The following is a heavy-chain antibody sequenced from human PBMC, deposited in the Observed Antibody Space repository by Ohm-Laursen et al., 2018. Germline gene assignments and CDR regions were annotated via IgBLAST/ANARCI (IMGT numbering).Heavy chain of an antibody. D-gene: IGHD3-22*01. Sequence: SETLSLTCTVSGGSISGYYWTWIRQPPGKGLEWIGYIYYTGSTSYNPSLKSRVTISVDTSKNQFSLKLSSVTAADTAVYYCARRANSAYPYYLDHWGQGTLVTVSS. J-gene: IGHJ4*02. CDR3: ARRANSAYPYYLDH. CDR2: IYYTGST. CDR1: GGSISGYY. V-gene: IGHV4-59*08.